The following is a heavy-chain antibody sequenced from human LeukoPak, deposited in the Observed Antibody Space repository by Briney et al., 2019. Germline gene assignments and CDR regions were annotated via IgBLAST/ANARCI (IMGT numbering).Heavy chain of an antibody. CDR3: ARDQGPTNL. Sequence: GGSLRLSCAASGFTFSSYAMNWVRQAPGKGLEWVSYISSSGTTIYYADSVKGRFSMSRDNAKNSLFLQMNSLRDEDTAVYYCARDQGPTNLWGQGTLVIVSS. V-gene: IGHV3-48*02. CDR1: GFTFSSYA. J-gene: IGHJ4*02. CDR2: ISSSGTTI. D-gene: IGHD2-2*01.